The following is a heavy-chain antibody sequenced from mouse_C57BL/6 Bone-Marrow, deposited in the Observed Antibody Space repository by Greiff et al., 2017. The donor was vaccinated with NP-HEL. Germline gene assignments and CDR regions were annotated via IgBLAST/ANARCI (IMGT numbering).Heavy chain of an antibody. J-gene: IGHJ4*01. CDR3: ARSEVYGAMDY. V-gene: IGHV1-19*01. Sequence: VQLQQSGPVLVKPGASVKMSCKASGYTFTDYYMNWVKQSHGKSLEWIGVINPYNGGTSYNQKFKGKATLTVDKSSSTAYMELNSLTSEDSAVYYCARSEVYGAMDYWGQGTSVTVSP. CDR2: INPYNGGT. D-gene: IGHD1-1*01. CDR1: GYTFTDYY.